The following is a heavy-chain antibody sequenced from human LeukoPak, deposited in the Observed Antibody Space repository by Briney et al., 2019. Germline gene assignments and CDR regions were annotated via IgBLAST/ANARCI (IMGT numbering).Heavy chain of an antibody. CDR2: ITDSSTST. D-gene: IGHD6-13*01. CDR3: AKGSSSSRPYYFDY. V-gene: IGHV3-23*01. Sequence: GGSLRLSCAASGFTFNNYVMNWVRQAPGKGLEWVSAITDSSTSTYYADSVKGRFTISRHNSKNTLYLQMNSLRAEDTAIYYCAKGSSSSRPYYFDYWGQGTLVTVSS. J-gene: IGHJ4*02. CDR1: GFTFNNYV.